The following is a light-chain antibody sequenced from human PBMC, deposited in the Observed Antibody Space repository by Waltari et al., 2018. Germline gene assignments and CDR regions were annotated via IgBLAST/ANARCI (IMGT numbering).Light chain of an antibody. CDR3: AAWDDSLSGWV. J-gene: IGLJ3*02. V-gene: IGLV1-47*02. CDR2: SNN. Sequence: QSVLTQPPSASGTPGQGVTISCSGSSSNIGANYVYWYQQFPGTSPKLLIHSNNQRPSGVPVRFSGSKSGTSAFLVISGLRSEYEADYHCAAWDDSLSGWVFGGWTKLTVL. CDR1: SSNIGANY.